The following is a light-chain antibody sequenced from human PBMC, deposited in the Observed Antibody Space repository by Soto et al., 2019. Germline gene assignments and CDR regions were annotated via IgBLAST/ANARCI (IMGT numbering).Light chain of an antibody. CDR3: QQYYSTPYT. Sequence: DIVMTKSPDSLAVSLGERATINCKSSKSVLYSSNNKNYLAWYQQQPGQPPKLLIYWASTRESGVPDRFSGSGSGTDFTLTISSLQAEDVAVYYCQQYYSTPYTFGQGTKLEIK. J-gene: IGKJ2*01. V-gene: IGKV4-1*01. CDR2: WAS. CDR1: KSVLYSSNNKNY.